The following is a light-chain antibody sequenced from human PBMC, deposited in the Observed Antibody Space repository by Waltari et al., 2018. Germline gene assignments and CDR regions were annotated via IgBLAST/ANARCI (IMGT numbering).Light chain of an antibody. CDR2: GVN. V-gene: IGLV2-14*03. J-gene: IGLJ2*01. CDR3: ASYSSISSYVV. Sequence: QSALTQPASVSGSPGQSITTPCTATISDGVTYKYVSWYQHRPGTAPKVIIYGVNKRPSGVSNRFSGSKSGNTASLTISGLQAEDEANYSCASYSSISSYVVFGGGTKLTVL. CDR1: ISDGVTYKY.